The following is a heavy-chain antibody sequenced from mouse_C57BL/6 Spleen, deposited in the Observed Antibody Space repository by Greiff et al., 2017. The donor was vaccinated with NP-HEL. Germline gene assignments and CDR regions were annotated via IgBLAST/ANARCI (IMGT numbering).Heavy chain of an antibody. J-gene: IGHJ3*01. Sequence: VQLHQSGAELVRPGTSVKLSCKASGYTFTSYWMHWVKQRPGQGLEWIGVIDPSDSYTNYNQKFKGKATLTVDTSSSTAYMQLSSLTSEDSAVYYCARSVTAQATAWFAYWGQGTLVTVSA. V-gene: IGHV1-59*01. CDR3: ARSVTAQATAWFAY. D-gene: IGHD3-2*02. CDR2: IDPSDSYT. CDR1: GYTFTSYW.